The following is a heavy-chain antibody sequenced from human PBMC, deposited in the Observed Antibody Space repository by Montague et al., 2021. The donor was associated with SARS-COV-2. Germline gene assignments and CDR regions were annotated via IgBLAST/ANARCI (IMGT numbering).Heavy chain of an antibody. J-gene: IGHJ6*02. V-gene: IGHV4-61*02. D-gene: IGHD2-15*01. CDR3: ARDYKGYCSGGSCSYYFYGMDV. Sequence: TLSLTCTVSGGSISSGSYYWSWIRQPAGKGLEWIGRIYTSGSTNYNPSLKSRVTISVDTSKNQFSLKLSSVTAAATAVYYCARDYKGYCSGGSCSYYFYGMDVWGQGTTVTVSS. CDR1: GGSISSGSYY. CDR2: IYTSGST.